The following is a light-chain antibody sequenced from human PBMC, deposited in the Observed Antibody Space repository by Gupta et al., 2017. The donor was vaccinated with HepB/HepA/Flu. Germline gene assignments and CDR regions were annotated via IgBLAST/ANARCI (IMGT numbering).Light chain of an antibody. V-gene: IGKV1-12*01. Sequence: DIQMTQSPSSVSASVGDRVTITCRASQGVNNYLAWYQQKPGRAPRLLIYAASSLQSGVPSRFSGSAFGTDYTLTISMLHPEDFATYYCRQTNFFPNTFGGGTKVEIK. CDR2: AAS. J-gene: IGKJ4*01. CDR1: QGVNNY. CDR3: RQTNFFPNT.